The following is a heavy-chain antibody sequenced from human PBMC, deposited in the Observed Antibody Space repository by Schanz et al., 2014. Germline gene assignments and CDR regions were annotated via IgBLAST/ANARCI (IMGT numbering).Heavy chain of an antibody. Sequence: EVQLVESGGGLVKPGGSLRLSCAASGFNFSDYAMCWVRQAPGKGLEWVSAISGGGGTTYYTDSVKGRFTISRDNSKNTLYLQMNSLRAEDTAVYYCAKVRYSSGWRGDYFDEWGQGTLVTVAS. D-gene: IGHD6-25*01. CDR1: GFNFSDYA. CDR2: ISGGGGTT. J-gene: IGHJ4*02. V-gene: IGHV3-23*04. CDR3: AKVRYSSGWRGDYFDE.